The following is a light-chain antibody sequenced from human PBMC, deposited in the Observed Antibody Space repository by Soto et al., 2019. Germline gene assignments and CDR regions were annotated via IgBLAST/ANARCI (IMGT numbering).Light chain of an antibody. CDR2: GAS. CDR1: RSVSASY. Sequence: EIVLTQSPGTLSLSPGERATLSCRASRSVSASYLAWYQQKPGQAPRLLIYGASSRATGFPDRFSGSGSGTDFTLTISRLEPEDSAVYYCQQYDTSAPFGQGTKLEI. J-gene: IGKJ2*01. CDR3: QQYDTSAP. V-gene: IGKV3-20*01.